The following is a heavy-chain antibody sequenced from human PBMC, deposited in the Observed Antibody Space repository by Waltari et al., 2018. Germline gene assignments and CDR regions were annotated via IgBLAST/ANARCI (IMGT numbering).Heavy chain of an antibody. CDR2: IIPIVGQA. CDR3: ARDDSGWFDP. CDR1: GGTFSSYA. V-gene: IGHV1-69*12. D-gene: IGHD3-10*01. Sequence: QVQLVQSGAEVKKPGSSVKVSCKASGGTFSSYAISWVRQAPGQGLEWMGGIIPIVGQANYAQNCQGRVTITADESTSTAYMELSSLRSEDTAVYYCARDDSGWFDPWGQGTLVTVSS. J-gene: IGHJ5*02.